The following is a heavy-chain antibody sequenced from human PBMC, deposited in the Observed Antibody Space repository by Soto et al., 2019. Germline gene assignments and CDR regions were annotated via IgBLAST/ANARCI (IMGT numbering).Heavy chain of an antibody. CDR2: IYYSGST. J-gene: IGHJ5*02. Sequence: PSETLSLTCTVSGGSISSYYWSWIRQPPGKGLEWIGYIYYSGSTNYNPSLKSRVTISVDTSKKQFSLKLSSVTAADTAVYYCAMSIAARGWFDPWGQGTLVTVSS. CDR1: GGSISSYY. V-gene: IGHV4-59*01. D-gene: IGHD6-6*01. CDR3: AMSIAARGWFDP.